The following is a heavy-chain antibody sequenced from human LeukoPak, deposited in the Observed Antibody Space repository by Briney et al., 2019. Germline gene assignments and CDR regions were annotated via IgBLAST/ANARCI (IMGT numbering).Heavy chain of an antibody. D-gene: IGHD5-24*01. CDR2: ISGDGAIT. CDR3: AEAMRGGYTSLDY. J-gene: IGHJ4*02. CDR1: GFTFDDYT. Sequence: GGSLRLSCASSGFTFDDYTMHWVRQAPGKGLEWVSLISGDGAITYYADSVKGRFTISRDNSKNSLYLQMNSLRTEDTALYYCAEAMRGGYTSLDYWGQGTLVTVSS. V-gene: IGHV3-43*01.